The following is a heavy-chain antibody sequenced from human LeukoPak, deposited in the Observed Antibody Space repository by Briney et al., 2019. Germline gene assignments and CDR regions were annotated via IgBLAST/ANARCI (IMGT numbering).Heavy chain of an antibody. D-gene: IGHD3-22*01. Sequence: GASVKVSCKASGYTFTNHYIHWVRQAPGQGLEWMGIINPSGGTTNYAQRFQGRVTMTRETSTSTVYMELSSLRSEDTALYYCSRVNYHDSSGYFSSPSFDYWGQGTLVTVSS. J-gene: IGHJ4*02. V-gene: IGHV1-46*01. CDR1: GYTFTNHY. CDR2: INPSGGTT. CDR3: SRVNYHDSSGYFSSPSFDY.